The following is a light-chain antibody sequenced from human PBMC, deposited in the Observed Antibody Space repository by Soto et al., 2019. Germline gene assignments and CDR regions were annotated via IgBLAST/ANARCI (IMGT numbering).Light chain of an antibody. CDR2: SND. V-gene: IGLV1-44*01. CDR3: ASWNDSLDDYV. Sequence: QSVLAQPPSASGTPGQRVTISCSGSSANIGSNPVTWYQQLPRTAPKLLIYSNDKRPSGVPDRFSASKSGTSASLAISGLLSEDEAEYYCASWNDSLDDYVFGTGTNVTVL. CDR1: SANIGSNP. J-gene: IGLJ1*01.